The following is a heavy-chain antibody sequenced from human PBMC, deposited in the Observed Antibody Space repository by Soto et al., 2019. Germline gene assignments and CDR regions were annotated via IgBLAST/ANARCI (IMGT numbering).Heavy chain of an antibody. V-gene: IGHV1-69*13. J-gene: IGHJ6*02. CDR1: GGTFSSYA. CDR3: ARGLVYYYGMDV. Sequence: ASVKVSCKASGGTFSSYAISWVRQAPGQGLEWMGGIIPIFGTANYAQKFQGRVTITADESTSTAYMELSSLRSEDTAVYYCARGLVYYYGMDVWGQGTTVTVSS. CDR2: IIPIFGTA.